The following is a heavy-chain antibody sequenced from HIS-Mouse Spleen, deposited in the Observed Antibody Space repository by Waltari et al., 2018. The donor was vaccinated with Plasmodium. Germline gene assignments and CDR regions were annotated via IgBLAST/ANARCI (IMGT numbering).Heavy chain of an antibody. V-gene: IGHV4-31*03. J-gene: IGHJ4*02. CDR1: AGSISSGGYY. D-gene: IGHD6-13*01. CDR2: IYYSGST. CDR3: ARSIAATVTFYFDY. Sequence: QVQLQESGPGLVKPSQTLSLTCTVSAGSISSGGYYWSWIRQHPGKGLEWIVYIYYSGSTYYNPSLKSRVTISVDTSKNQFSLKLSSVTAADTAVYYCARSIAATVTFYFDYWGQGTLVTVSS.